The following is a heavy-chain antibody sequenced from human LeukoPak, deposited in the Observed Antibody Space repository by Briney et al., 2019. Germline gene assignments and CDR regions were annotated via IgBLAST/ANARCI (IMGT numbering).Heavy chain of an antibody. Sequence: SETLSLTCAVYGGSFSGYYWSWIRQAPGKGLEWIGEINHSGSTNYNPSLKSRVTISVDTSKNQFSLKLSSVTAADTAVYYCATTDSSSPPTDWGQGTLVTVSS. CDR1: GGSFSGYY. V-gene: IGHV4-34*01. CDR3: ATTDSSSPPTD. J-gene: IGHJ4*02. D-gene: IGHD6-6*01. CDR2: INHSGST.